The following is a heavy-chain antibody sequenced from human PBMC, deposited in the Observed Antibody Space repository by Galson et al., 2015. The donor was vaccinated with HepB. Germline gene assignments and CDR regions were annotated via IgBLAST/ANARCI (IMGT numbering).Heavy chain of an antibody. CDR1: GFSLSTSGMC. CDR3: ARVTYYYDSSGYTLDY. J-gene: IGHJ4*02. Sequence: PALVKPTQTLTLTCTFSGFSLSTSGMCVSWIRQPPGKALEWLARIDWDDDKYYSTSLKTRLTISKDTSKNQVVLTMTNMDPVDTATYYCARVTYYYDSSGYTLDYWGQGTLVTVSS. D-gene: IGHD3-22*01. V-gene: IGHV2-70*11. CDR2: IDWDDDK.